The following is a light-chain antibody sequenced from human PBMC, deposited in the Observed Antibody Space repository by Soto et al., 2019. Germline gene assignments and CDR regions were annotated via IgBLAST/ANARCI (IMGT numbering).Light chain of an antibody. CDR1: QDISTN. CDR2: DAS. J-gene: IGKJ3*01. Sequence: DIQMTQSPSPLSASVGDRVTITCQASQDISTNLNWYQQKPGKAPKLLIQDASNLEPGVPSRFSGSGSGTDFTFTISSLLPEDFATYYCQQYDNLLITFGPGTKVDLK. V-gene: IGKV1-33*01. CDR3: QQYDNLLIT.